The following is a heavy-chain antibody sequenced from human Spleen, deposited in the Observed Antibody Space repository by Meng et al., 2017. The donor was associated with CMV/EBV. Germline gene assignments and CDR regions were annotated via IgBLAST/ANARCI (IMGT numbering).Heavy chain of an antibody. CDR1: GFTFSSCW. D-gene: IGHD2-2*01. V-gene: IGHV3-7*03. CDR2: INQDGSEK. CDR3: VKDNGVSPSAMAGLFDH. Sequence: GESLKISCAASGFTFSSCWMSWVRQAPGKGLEWVANINQDGSEKYYVDSVKGRFTISRDNAKNSLYLQMNSLSAEDTALFYCVKDNGVSPSAMAGLFDHWGQGTLVTVSS. J-gene: IGHJ4*02.